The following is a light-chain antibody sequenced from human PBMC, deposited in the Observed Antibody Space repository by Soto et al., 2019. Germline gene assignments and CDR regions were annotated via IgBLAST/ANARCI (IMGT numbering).Light chain of an antibody. Sequence: EVVVTQSPATLSVSPGERVTLSCRASQSVDSDVAWFQHKPGQAPRLLIYGASTRAAGIPGRFSGSGYETDFTFTISSLEPEDSVTYFCQQYNTWVRGTFGQGTKLEIK. CDR1: QSVDSD. V-gene: IGKV3-15*01. J-gene: IGKJ2*01. CDR3: QQYNTWVRGT. CDR2: GAS.